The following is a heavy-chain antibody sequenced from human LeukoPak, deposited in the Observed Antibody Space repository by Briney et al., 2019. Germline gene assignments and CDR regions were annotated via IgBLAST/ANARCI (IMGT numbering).Heavy chain of an antibody. CDR2: INTNTGNP. CDR3: ARDLYSSGLRGDY. J-gene: IGHJ4*02. CDR1: GYTFTSLA. Sequence: ASVKVSCKASGYTFTSLAMNWVRQAPGKGLEWMGWINTNTGNPTYAQGFTGRFVFSLDTSVSTAYLQISSLKAEDTAVYYCARDLYSSGLRGDYWGQGTLVTVST. D-gene: IGHD6-19*01. V-gene: IGHV7-4-1*02.